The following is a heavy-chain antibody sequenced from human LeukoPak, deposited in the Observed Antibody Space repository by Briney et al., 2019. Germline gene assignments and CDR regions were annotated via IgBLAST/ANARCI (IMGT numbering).Heavy chain of an antibody. D-gene: IGHD3-3*01. V-gene: IGHV3-7*03. CDR3: ARDRAITIFGVVIIWFDP. CDR1: GFTFSSYW. J-gene: IGHJ5*02. CDR2: IKQDGSEK. Sequence: GGSLRLSCAASGFTFSSYWMSRVRQAPGKGLEWVANIKQDGSEKYYVDSVKGRFTISRDNAKNSLYLQMNSLRAEDTAVYYCARDRAITIFGVVIIWFDPWGQGTLVTVSS.